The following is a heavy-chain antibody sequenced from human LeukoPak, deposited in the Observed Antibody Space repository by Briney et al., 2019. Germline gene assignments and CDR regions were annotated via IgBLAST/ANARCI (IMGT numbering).Heavy chain of an antibody. D-gene: IGHD6-13*01. CDR3: ARPSLPGYSSSWYVRWFDP. V-gene: IGHV3-30-3*01. CDR1: GFTFSSYA. Sequence: PGGSLRLSCAASGFTFSSYAMHWVRQAPGKGLEWVAVISYDGSNKYYADSVKGRFTISRDNSKNTLYLQMNSLRAEDTAVYYCARPSLPGYSSSWYVRWFDPWGQGTLVTVSS. J-gene: IGHJ5*02. CDR2: ISYDGSNK.